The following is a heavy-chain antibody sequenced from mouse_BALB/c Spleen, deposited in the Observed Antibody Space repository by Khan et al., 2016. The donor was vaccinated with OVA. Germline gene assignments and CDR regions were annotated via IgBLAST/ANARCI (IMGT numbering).Heavy chain of an antibody. D-gene: IGHD1-1*01. V-gene: IGHV3-2*02. Sequence: EVQLQESGPGLVKPSQSLSLTCTVTGYSITTDCAWNWIRQFPGNKLEWMGYISYSGNTKYNPSLKSRISITRDTSKNQFFLQLKSVTTEDTARYYCARVYGGDFDYWGQGTTLTVSS. J-gene: IGHJ2*01. CDR2: ISYSGNT. CDR3: ARVYGGDFDY. CDR1: GYSITTDCA.